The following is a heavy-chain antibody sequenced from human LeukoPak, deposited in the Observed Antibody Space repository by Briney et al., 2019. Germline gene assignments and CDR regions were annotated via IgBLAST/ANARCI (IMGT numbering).Heavy chain of an antibody. CDR3: ARDGNSDYVWGSYRYTSVNDAFDI. J-gene: IGHJ3*02. Sequence: GASVKVSCKASGGTFSSYAIGLVRQAPGQGLEWMGRIIPIFGTANYAQTFQGRVTITTDESTSTDSLALSSLRPEATALYYCARDGNSDYVWGSYRYTSVNDAFDIWGQGTMVTVSS. D-gene: IGHD3-16*02. V-gene: IGHV1-69*05. CDR1: GGTFSSYA. CDR2: IIPIFGTA.